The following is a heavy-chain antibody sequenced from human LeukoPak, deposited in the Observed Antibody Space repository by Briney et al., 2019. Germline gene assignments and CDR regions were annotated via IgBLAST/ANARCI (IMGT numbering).Heavy chain of an antibody. D-gene: IGHD1-26*01. V-gene: IGHV4-61*01. CDR3: ARGGSHIYWYYFDY. CDR1: GGSISSSSYY. Sequence: PSETLSLTCTVSGGSISSSSYYWSWIRQPPGKGLEWIGYIYYSGSTNYNPSLKSRVTISVDTSKNQFSLKLSSVTAADTAVYYCARGGSHIYWYYFDYWGQGTLVTVSS. J-gene: IGHJ4*02. CDR2: IYYSGST.